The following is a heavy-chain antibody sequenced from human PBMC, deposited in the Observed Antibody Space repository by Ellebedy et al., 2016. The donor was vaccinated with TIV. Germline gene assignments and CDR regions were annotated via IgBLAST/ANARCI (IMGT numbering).Heavy chain of an antibody. CDR1: GGTFSSYA. D-gene: IGHD6-13*01. CDR2: IIPIFGTA. CDR3: ARAGVSYAAAGTFDY. J-gene: IGHJ4*02. Sequence: SVKVSXKASGGTFSSYAISWVRQAPGQGLEWMGGIIPIFGTANYAQKFQGRVTITADESTSTAYMELSSLRSEDTAVYYCARAGVSYAAAGTFDYWGQGTLVTVSS. V-gene: IGHV1-69*13.